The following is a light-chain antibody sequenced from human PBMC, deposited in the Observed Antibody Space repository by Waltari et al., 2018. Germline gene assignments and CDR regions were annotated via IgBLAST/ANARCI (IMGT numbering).Light chain of an antibody. CDR1: SGSVPSTSS. J-gene: IGLJ3*02. CDR3: VLYMGSGIWV. CDR2: KIN. V-gene: IGLV8-61*01. Sequence: QTVVTQEPSLSVSPGGTVPLTCAFSSGSVPSTSSALWYQQTPGQAPRTLVYKINNRSSGVPDRFSGSMLGNKAALTITGAQAEDESDYYCVLYMGSGIWVFGGGTKLTVL.